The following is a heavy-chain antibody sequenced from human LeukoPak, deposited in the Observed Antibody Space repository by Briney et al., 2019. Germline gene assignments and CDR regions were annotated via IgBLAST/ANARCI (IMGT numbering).Heavy chain of an antibody. CDR3: AKGNYDILTGYLYYFDY. CDR2: ISGSGTST. D-gene: IGHD3-9*01. CDR1: GFTFSSYG. V-gene: IGHV3-23*01. Sequence: PGGSLRLSCAASGFTFSSYGMSWVRQAPGKGLEWVSAISGSGTSTYYADSVKGRFTISRDNSKNTPYLQMNSLRAEDTAVYYCAKGNYDILTGYLYYFDYWGQGTLVTVSS. J-gene: IGHJ4*02.